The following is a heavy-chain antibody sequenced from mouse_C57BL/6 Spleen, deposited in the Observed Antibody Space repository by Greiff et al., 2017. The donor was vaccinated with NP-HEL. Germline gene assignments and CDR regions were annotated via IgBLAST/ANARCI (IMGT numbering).Heavy chain of an antibody. CDR3: ARGNYYSNYFAY. J-gene: IGHJ3*01. D-gene: IGHD2-5*01. CDR1: GYTFTSYW. CDR2: IDPSDSET. V-gene: IGHV1-52*01. Sequence: VQLQQPGAELVRPGSSVKLSCKASGYTFTSYWMHWVKQRPIQGLEWIGNIDPSDSETHYNQKFKDKATLTVDKSSSTAYMQLSSLTSEDSAVYYCARGNYYSNYFAYWGQGTLVTVSA.